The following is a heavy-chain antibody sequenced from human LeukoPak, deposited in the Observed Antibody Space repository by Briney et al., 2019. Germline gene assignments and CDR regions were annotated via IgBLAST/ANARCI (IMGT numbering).Heavy chain of an antibody. CDR3: ARVADYGDYHFDY. D-gene: IGHD4-17*01. J-gene: IGHJ4*02. CDR1: GGTFSSYA. CDR2: IIPILGIA. Sequence: ASVKLSCKASGGTFSSYAISWVRQAPGQGLEWMGRIIPILGIANYAQKFQGRVTITADKSTSTAYMELSSLRSEDTAVYYCARVADYGDYHFDYWGQGTLVTVSS. V-gene: IGHV1-69*04.